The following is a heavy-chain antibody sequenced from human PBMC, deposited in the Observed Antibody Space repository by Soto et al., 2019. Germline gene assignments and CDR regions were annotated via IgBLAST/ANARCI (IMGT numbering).Heavy chain of an antibody. J-gene: IGHJ5*02. CDR3: ARLGDYDSSGYPFDP. Sequence: QVQLLESGGGVVQPGRSLRLSCAASGFTFSSYAMHWVRQAPGKGLEWVAVISYDGSNKYYADSVKGRFTISRDNSKNTLYLQMNSLRAEDTAVYYCARLGDYDSSGYPFDPWGQGTLVTVSS. CDR1: GFTFSSYA. CDR2: ISYDGSNK. D-gene: IGHD3-22*01. V-gene: IGHV3-30-3*01.